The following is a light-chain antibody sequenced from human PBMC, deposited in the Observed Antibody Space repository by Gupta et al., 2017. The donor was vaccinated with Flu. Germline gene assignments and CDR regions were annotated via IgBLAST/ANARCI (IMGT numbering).Light chain of an antibody. CDR1: QSVDSS. V-gene: IGKV3-11*01. CDR3: QQRSLWPPWT. J-gene: IGKJ1*01. Sequence: ERAPLSCRASQSVDSSLAWYQQRPGQAPRLLIYDASNRAAGIPARFSGSGSGTAFTLTISSLEPEDFALYYYQQRSLWPPWTFGQGTKVEIK. CDR2: DAS.